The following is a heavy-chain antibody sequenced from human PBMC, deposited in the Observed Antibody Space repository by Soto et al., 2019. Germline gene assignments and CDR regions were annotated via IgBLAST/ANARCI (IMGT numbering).Heavy chain of an antibody. V-gene: IGHV1-8*01. CDR2: MRANSGDT. J-gene: IGHJ5*02. CDR3: ARSIFGQGFKA. Sequence: QVQLVQPGAEVRKPGASVKVSCKASGDIFTNFDFNWVRQATGQGLEWIGWMRANSGDTGHDQKFQGRVRMTRDTSMRTAYMELSSLRAEDTAVYYCARSIFGQGFKAWGQGTLVFVSS. CDR1: GDIFTNFD. D-gene: IGHD3-3*02.